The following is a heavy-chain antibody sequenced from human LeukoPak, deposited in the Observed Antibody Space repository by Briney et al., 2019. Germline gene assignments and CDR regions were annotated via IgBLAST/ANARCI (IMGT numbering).Heavy chain of an antibody. V-gene: IGHV4-59*01. D-gene: IGHD3-10*01. CDR1: GGSISSYY. CDR2: IYYSGST. CDR3: ARGTESYYGSGSYSHDY. Sequence: SSETLSLTCTVSGGSISSYYWSWIRQPPGKGLEWIGYIYYSGSTNYNPSLKSRVTISVDTSKNQFSLKLSSVTAADTAVYYCARGTESYYGSGSYSHDYWGQGALVTVSS. J-gene: IGHJ4*02.